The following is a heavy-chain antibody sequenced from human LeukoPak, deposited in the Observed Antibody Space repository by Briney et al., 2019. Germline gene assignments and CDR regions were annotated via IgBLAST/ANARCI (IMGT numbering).Heavy chain of an antibody. Sequence: PSGTLSLTCTVSGGSISSYYWSWIRQPPGKGLEWIGYIYYSGSTNYNPSLKSRVTISVATSKTQFSLKLSSVTAADTAVYYCARRSAVGHFDYWGQGTLVTVSS. CDR1: GGSISSYY. D-gene: IGHD6-13*01. CDR2: IYYSGST. V-gene: IGHV4-59*08. J-gene: IGHJ4*02. CDR3: ARRSAVGHFDY.